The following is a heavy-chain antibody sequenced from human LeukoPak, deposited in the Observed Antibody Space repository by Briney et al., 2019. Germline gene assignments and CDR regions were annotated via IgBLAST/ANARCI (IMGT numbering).Heavy chain of an antibody. CDR2: ISGSGGST. CDR1: GFTFSSYA. Sequence: GGSLRLSCAASGFTFSSYAMSWVRQAPGKGLEWVSAISGSGGSTYYADSVKGRFTISRDNSKNTLYLQMNSLRAEDTAVYYCAKDRIPDILTGPSDGFDPWGQGTLVTVSS. J-gene: IGHJ5*02. V-gene: IGHV3-23*01. CDR3: AKDRIPDILTGPSDGFDP. D-gene: IGHD3-9*01.